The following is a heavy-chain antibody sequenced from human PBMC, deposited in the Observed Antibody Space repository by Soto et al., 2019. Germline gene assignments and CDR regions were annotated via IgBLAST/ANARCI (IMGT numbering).Heavy chain of an antibody. D-gene: IGHD5-12*01. CDR3: ARESSGYDRGYYYYYMDV. Sequence: GSLRLSCAASGFTFSSYSMNWVRQAPGKGLEWVSSISSSSSYIYYADSVKGRFTISRDNAKNSLYLQMNSLRAEDTAVYYCARESSGYDRGYYYYYMDVWGKGTTVTVSS. CDR1: GFTFSSYS. CDR2: ISSSSSYI. J-gene: IGHJ6*03. V-gene: IGHV3-21*01.